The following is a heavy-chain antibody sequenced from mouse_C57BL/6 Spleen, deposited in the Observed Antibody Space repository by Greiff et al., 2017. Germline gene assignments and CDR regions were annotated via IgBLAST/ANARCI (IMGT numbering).Heavy chain of an antibody. D-gene: IGHD1-1*02. CDR1: GFTFSSYA. Sequence: EVKVVESGEGLVKPGGSLKLSCAASGFTFSSYAMSWVRQTPEKRLEWVAYISSGGDYIYYADTVKGRFTISRDNARNTRYMQMSSLKSEDTAMYCCTRGGGKGYFDYWGQGTTLTVSA. CDR3: TRGGGKGYFDY. CDR2: ISSGGDYI. V-gene: IGHV5-9-1*02. J-gene: IGHJ2*01.